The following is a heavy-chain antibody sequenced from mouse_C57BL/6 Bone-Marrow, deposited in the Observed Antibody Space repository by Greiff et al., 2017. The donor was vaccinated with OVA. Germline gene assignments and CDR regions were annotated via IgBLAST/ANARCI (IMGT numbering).Heavy chain of an antibody. Sequence: VQLQQPGTELVKPGASVKLSCKASGYTFTSYWMHWVKQRPGQGLEWIGNINPSNGGTNYNEKFKSKATLTVDKSSSTAYMQLSSLTSEDSAVYYCARGGVGYYYAMDYWGQGTSVTVSS. J-gene: IGHJ4*01. V-gene: IGHV1-53*01. CDR1: GYTFTSYW. CDR2: INPSNGGT. CDR3: ARGGVGYYYAMDY. D-gene: IGHD1-1*02.